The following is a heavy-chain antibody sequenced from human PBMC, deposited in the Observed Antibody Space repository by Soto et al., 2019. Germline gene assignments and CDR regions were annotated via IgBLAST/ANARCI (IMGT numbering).Heavy chain of an antibody. CDR3: ARTRMIESWIDY. CDR2: VYYSGST. J-gene: IGHJ4*01. CDR1: VDSIITYY. V-gene: IGHV4-59*01. Sequence: SETLSPTCHVSVDSIITYYWSWIRQPPGKGLEWIGYVYYSGSTLYNPSLESRVTLSIDMSKKQVSLKLNSVIAADTAVYYCARTRMIESWIDYWGHGTLVTVSS. D-gene: IGHD2-21*01.